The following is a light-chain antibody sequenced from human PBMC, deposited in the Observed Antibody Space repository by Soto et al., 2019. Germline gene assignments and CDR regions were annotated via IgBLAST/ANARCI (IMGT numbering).Light chain of an antibody. Sequence: QSALTQPASVSGTPGQSITISCTRTSSDVGGYNYVSWYQQHPGKAPKLMIYEVSNRPSGVSNRFSGSKSGNTASLTISGLQAEDEADYYCSSYTRSSTHWVFGGGTQLTVL. V-gene: IGLV2-14*01. J-gene: IGLJ3*02. CDR3: SSYTRSSTHWV. CDR2: EVS. CDR1: SSDVGGYNY.